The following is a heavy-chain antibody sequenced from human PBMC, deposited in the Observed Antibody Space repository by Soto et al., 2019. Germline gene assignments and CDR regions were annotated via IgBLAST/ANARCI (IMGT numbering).Heavy chain of an antibody. CDR2: ISGTGDTK. CDR3: ALGGRQIYYKGMDV. Sequence: PGGSLRLSCAASGLFFSDYYLSWIRQAPGKGLECVAYISGTGDTKYIADSVKGRFSVSRDNPKNSLFLHMTSLRADDAAVHYRALGGRQIYYKGMDVWGQGTTVTVSS. D-gene: IGHD3-10*01. J-gene: IGHJ6*02. V-gene: IGHV3-11*01. CDR1: GLFFSDYY.